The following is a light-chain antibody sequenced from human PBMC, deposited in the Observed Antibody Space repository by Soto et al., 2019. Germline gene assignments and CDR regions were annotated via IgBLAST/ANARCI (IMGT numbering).Light chain of an antibody. J-gene: IGKJ2*03. CDR3: QQYGISPPGYS. CDR1: QSISNNY. Sequence: EIVLTQSPGTLSLSPGERATLSCRASQSISNNYLAWYQQKPGQAPRLLIYGASSRAAGIPDRFSGSGSGTDFTLTISRLEPEDFAVYYCQQYGISPPGYSFGQGTKLEIK. V-gene: IGKV3-20*01. CDR2: GAS.